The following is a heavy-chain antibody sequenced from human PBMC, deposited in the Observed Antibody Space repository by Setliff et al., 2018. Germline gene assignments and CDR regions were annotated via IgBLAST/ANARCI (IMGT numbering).Heavy chain of an antibody. CDR3: ARHALSFDSAWDV. V-gene: IGHV4-59*08. J-gene: IGHJ6*04. D-gene: IGHD3-9*01. CDR1: GASITSYY. Sequence: LSLTCSVSGASITSYYWSWIRQPPGKGLEWIAYIHNNGRIKYNPALKSRVTISLDTSKNQFSLNPNSATAADTAVYYCARHALSFDSAWDVWGKGTTVTVSS. CDR2: IHNNGRI.